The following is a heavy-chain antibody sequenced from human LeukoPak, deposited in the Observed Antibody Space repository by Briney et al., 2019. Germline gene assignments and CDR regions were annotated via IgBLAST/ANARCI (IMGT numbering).Heavy chain of an antibody. CDR2: IIPIFGTA. J-gene: IGHJ4*02. CDR1: GGTFSSYA. Sequence: ASVKVSCKASGGTFSSYAISWVRQAPGQGLEWVGGIIPIFGTANYAQKFQGRVTITADESTGTAYMELSSLRSEDTAVYYCARVEGYSYGYDYWGQGTLVTVSS. CDR3: ARVEGYSYGYDY. V-gene: IGHV1-69*13. D-gene: IGHD5-18*01.